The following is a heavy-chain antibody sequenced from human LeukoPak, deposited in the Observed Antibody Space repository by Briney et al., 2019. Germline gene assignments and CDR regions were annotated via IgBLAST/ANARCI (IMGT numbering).Heavy chain of an antibody. CDR1: GFSFSPYW. D-gene: IGHD4-17*01. Sequence: GGSLRLSCAASGFSFSPYWMSWVRQGPGKGLDWVASINPDGSATSYVDSVKGRFTISRDNAQNSLYLQMNSLSAEDTAVYYCARLFGGVTTFDYWGQGTLVTVSS. CDR2: INPDGSAT. V-gene: IGHV3-7*01. J-gene: IGHJ4*02. CDR3: ARLFGGVTTFDY.